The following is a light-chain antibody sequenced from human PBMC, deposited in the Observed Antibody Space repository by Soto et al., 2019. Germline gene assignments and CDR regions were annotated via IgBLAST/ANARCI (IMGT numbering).Light chain of an antibody. CDR1: SGDIGGYNF. CDR2: DVS. V-gene: IGLV2-14*03. Sequence: QSVLTQPASVSGSPGQSITISCTGTSGDIGGYNFVSWYQQHPGKAPKLIIYDVSNRPSGVSNRFSGSKSGNTASLTISGLQADDEADYHCSSYTGTFTLLLFGGGTKLTVL. J-gene: IGLJ2*01. CDR3: SSYTGTFTLLL.